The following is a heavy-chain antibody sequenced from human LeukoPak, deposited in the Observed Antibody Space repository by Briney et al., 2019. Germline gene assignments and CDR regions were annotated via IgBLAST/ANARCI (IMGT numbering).Heavy chain of an antibody. CDR3: ASAQPGYDILTGYYGVGYFQH. J-gene: IGHJ1*01. CDR1: GGSISSFY. CDR2: IYYSEST. D-gene: IGHD3-9*01. V-gene: IGHV4-59*01. Sequence: SETLSLTCTVSGGSISSFYWSWIRQPPGKGLEWIGYIYYSESTNYNPSLKSRVTISVDTSKNQFSLKLSSVTAADTAVYYCASAQPGYDILTGYYGVGYFQHWGQGTLVTVSS.